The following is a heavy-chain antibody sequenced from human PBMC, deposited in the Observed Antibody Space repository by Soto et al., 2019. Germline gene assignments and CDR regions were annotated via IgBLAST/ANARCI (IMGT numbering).Heavy chain of an antibody. J-gene: IGHJ3*02. CDR3: ARGINYYDSGDDAFDI. V-gene: IGHV1-8*01. CDR2: MNPNSGNT. CDR1: GYTFTSYD. D-gene: IGHD3-10*01. Sequence: QVQLVQSGAKVKKPGASVKVSCNASGYTFTSYDINWVRQATGQGLEWMGWMNPNSGNTGYAQKFQGRVTMTRNTSISTAYMELSSLRSEDTAVYYCARGINYYDSGDDAFDIWGQGTMVTVSS.